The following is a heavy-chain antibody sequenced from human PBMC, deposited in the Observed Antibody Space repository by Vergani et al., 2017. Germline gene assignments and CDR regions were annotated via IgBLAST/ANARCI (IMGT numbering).Heavy chain of an antibody. CDR1: GYTFTGYY. CDR2: IIPIFGTA. CDR3: ARVRIAAAGEPTYYYYYMDV. D-gene: IGHD6-13*01. V-gene: IGHV1-69*06. J-gene: IGHJ6*03. Sequence: QVQLVQSGAEVKKPGASVKVSCKASGYTFTGYYMHWVRQAPGQGLEWMGGIIPIFGTANYAQKFQGRVTITADKSTSTAYMELSSLRSEDTAVYYCARVRIAAAGEPTYYYYYMDVWGKGP.